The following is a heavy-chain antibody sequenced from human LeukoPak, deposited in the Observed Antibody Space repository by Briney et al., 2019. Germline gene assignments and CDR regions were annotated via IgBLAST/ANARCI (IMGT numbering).Heavy chain of an antibody. CDR2: INHSGST. D-gene: IGHD5-12*01. Sequence: SETLSLTCAVYGGSFSGYYWSWIRQPPGKGLEWIGEINHSGSTNYNPPLKSRVTISVDTSKNQFSLKLSSVTAADTAVYYCARDKEVSGTDLANWFDPWGQGTLVTVSS. V-gene: IGHV4-34*01. CDR1: GGSFSGYY. CDR3: ARDKEVSGTDLANWFDP. J-gene: IGHJ5*02.